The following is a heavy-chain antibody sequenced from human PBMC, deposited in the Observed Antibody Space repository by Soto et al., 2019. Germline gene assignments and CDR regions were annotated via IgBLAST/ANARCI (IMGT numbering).Heavy chain of an antibody. Sequence: EVQLLESGGDLVQPGGSLRLSCAASGLNFNDYAMTWVHQAPGKGLEWVPSVSTRGDITYYSDSVKGRFTISRDNSKNTLFLHMNSLRAEDTALYYCARGDRGGSGSPASYYYSGLDVWGQGTTVTVSS. CDR3: ARGDRGGSGSPASYYYSGLDV. D-gene: IGHD3-10*01. CDR2: VSTRGDIT. CDR1: GLNFNDYA. J-gene: IGHJ6*02. V-gene: IGHV3-23*01.